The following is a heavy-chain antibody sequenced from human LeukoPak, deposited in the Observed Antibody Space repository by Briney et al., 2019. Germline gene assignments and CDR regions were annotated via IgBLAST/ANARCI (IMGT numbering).Heavy chain of an antibody. V-gene: IGHV1-69*06. D-gene: IGHD3-9*01. CDR2: IIPIFGTA. CDR3: ARKGYYDILTGYSTS. Sequence: VASVKVSCKASGGTFSSYAISWGRQAPGQGLEWMGGIIPIFGTANYARKFQGRVTITADKSTSTAYMELSSLRSEDTAVYYCARKGYYDILTGYSTSWGQGTLVTVSS. CDR1: GGTFSSYA. J-gene: IGHJ4*02.